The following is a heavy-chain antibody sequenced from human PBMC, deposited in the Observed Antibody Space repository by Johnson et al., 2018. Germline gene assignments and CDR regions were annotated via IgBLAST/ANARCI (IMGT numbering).Heavy chain of an antibody. CDR2: IYPHDSDT. CDR1: GYDFTNYW. CDR3: AGRSAGGAWDY. V-gene: IGHV5-51*01. J-gene: IGHJ4*02. D-gene: IGHD2-21*02. Sequence: VQLVQSGTEVKKPGESLNISCQVSGYDFTNYWIGWVRQMPGKGLEWMGVIYPHDSDTSYSPSFQGQVTISADKSISPAYLRWGSLKASDTAMYYCAGRSAGGAWDYWGRGTLVTVSS.